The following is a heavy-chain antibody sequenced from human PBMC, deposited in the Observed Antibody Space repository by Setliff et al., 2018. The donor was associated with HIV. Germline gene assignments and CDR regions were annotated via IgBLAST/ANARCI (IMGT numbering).Heavy chain of an antibody. CDR3: IRPLWYNNGWTFDN. CDR1: GFLFGDYL. V-gene: IGHV3-49*04. CDR2: IRSKTFGGTA. D-gene: IGHD6-19*01. Sequence: GGSLRLSCTASGFLFGDYLMSWVRQAPGKGLEWIGFIRSKTFGGTAEYAASVKGRFTISRDDSISVAYLQLNSLKTDDTAVYYCIRPLWYNNGWTFDNWGQGTLVTVSS. J-gene: IGHJ4*02.